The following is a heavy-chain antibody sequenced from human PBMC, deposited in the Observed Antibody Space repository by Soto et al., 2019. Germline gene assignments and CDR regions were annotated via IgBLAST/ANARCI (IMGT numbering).Heavy chain of an antibody. V-gene: IGHV3-48*02. J-gene: IGHJ4*02. Sequence: GGSLRLSCTASGFTFSSYGMNWVRQAPGKGLEWVSSISSSSSTIYYADSVRGRFTISRDNAKNSLYLQMNSLRDEDTAVYYCARVHSSSYHYFDYWGQGTLVTVSS. D-gene: IGHD6-13*01. CDR1: GFTFSSYG. CDR2: ISSSSSTI. CDR3: ARVHSSSYHYFDY.